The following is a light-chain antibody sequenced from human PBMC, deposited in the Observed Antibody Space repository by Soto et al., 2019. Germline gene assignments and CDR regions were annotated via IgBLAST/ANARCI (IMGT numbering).Light chain of an antibody. Sequence: DIRMTQSQSSLSASVGDRVTITCQASQGIRKDLSWYQQKPGRAPKLLIYGASNLETGVPSRFSGSGYGSDVTFTISSLQPDDVAPYYWQHYDHYPPFTFGPGTKVAVK. CDR1: QGIRKD. CDR2: GAS. V-gene: IGKV1-33*01. CDR3: QHYDHYPPFT. J-gene: IGKJ3*01.